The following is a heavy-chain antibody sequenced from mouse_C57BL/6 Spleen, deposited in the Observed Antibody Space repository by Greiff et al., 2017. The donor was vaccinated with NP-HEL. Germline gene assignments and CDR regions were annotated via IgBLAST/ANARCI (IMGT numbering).Heavy chain of an antibody. CDR3: ARWGGSSPFAY. V-gene: IGHV1-55*01. CDR2: IYPGSGST. CDR1: GYTFTSYW. Sequence: QVQLQQPGAELVKPGASVKMSCKASGYTFTSYWITWVKQRPGQGLEWIGDIYPGSGSTNYNEKFKSKATLTVGTSSSTANMQLSSLTSEDSAVYYCARWGGSSPFAYWGQGTLVTVSA. J-gene: IGHJ3*01. D-gene: IGHD1-1*01.